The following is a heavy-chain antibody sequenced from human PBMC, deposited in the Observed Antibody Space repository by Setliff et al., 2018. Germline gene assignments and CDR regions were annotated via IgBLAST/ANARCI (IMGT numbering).Heavy chain of an antibody. CDR3: AKDLLPTVYYFDY. D-gene: IGHD2-15*01. J-gene: IGHJ4*02. V-gene: IGHV3-23*01. CDR1: GYTSSSYA. Sequence: LRLSCAASGYTSSSYAMTWVRQAPGKGLEWVSIISASGDTTYYADSVKGRFTISRDNSKNTLYLQMNSLRAEDTAVYYCAKDLLPTVYYFDYWGPGTLVTVSS. CDR2: ISASGDTT.